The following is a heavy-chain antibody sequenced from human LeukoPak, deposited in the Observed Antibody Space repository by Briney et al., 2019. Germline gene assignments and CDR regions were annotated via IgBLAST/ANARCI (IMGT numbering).Heavy chain of an antibody. CDR1: GFTFTSYG. V-gene: IGHV3-23*01. CDR2: ITGSGGST. Sequence: GGSLRVSCAASGFTFTSYGMSWVRQAPGKGLEWVSTITGSGGSTYYADSVKGRFSISRDNSKNTLFLQMNSLRAEDTAVYYCASGSIFDSWGQGTLVTVSS. J-gene: IGHJ4*02. CDR3: ASGSIFDS. D-gene: IGHD3-10*01.